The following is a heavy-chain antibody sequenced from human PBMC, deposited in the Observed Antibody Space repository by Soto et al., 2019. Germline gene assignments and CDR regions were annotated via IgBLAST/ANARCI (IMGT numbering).Heavy chain of an antibody. D-gene: IGHD1-26*01. V-gene: IGHV1-69*01. CDR3: ARDGGRHSGGIDY. CDR2: IIPIFGTA. Sequence: QVQLVQSGAEVKKPGSSVKVSCKASGGTFSSYSINWVRQAPGQGLEWMGEIIPIFGTANYAQKFQGGVTITADESTSTAYMELSSLRSEDTAVYDCARDGGRHSGGIDYWGQGTLVTVSS. CDR1: GGTFSSYS. J-gene: IGHJ4*02.